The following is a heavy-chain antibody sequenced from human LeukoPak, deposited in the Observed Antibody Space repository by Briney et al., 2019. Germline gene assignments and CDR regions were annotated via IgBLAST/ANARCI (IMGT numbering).Heavy chain of an antibody. D-gene: IGHD3-10*01. CDR2: ISSSSYI. CDR1: GSTFSSYS. CDR3: AKDQVRGVMSY. V-gene: IGHV3-21*01. J-gene: IGHJ4*02. Sequence: GGSLRLSCAASGSTFSSYSMNWVRQAPGKGLEWVSSISSSSYIYYADSVKGRFTISRDNSKNTLYLQMNSLRAEDTAVYYCAKDQVRGVMSYWGQGTLVTVSS.